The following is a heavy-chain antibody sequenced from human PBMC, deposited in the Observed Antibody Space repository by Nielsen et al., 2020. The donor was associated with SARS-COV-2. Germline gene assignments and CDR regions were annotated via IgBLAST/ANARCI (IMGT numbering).Heavy chain of an antibody. CDR3: ARGKYDILTGLFRDYYYYYMDV. V-gene: IGHV4-34*01. D-gene: IGHD3-9*01. J-gene: IGHJ6*03. CDR2: INHSGST. Sequence: WIRQPPGKGLEWIGEINHSGSTNYNPSLKSRVTISVDTSKNQFSLKLSSVTAADTAVYYCARGKYDILTGLFRDYYYYYMDVWGKGTTVTVSS.